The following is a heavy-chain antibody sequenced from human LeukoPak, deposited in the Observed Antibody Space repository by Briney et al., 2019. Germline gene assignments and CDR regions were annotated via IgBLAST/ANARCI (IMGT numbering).Heavy chain of an antibody. D-gene: IGHD5-18*01. CDR3: AKAPTSRYSYDTFYYYYGMDV. J-gene: IGHJ6*02. CDR1: GFTFDDYT. Sequence: GGSLRLSCAASGFTFDDYTMHWVRQAPGKGLEWVSLISWDGGSTYYADSVKGRFTISRDNSKNSLYLQMNSLRTEDTALYYCAKAPTSRYSYDTFYYYYGMDVWGQGTTVTVSS. CDR2: ISWDGGST. V-gene: IGHV3-43*01.